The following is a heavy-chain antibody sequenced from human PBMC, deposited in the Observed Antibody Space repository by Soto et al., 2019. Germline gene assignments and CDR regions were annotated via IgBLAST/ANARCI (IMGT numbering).Heavy chain of an antibody. CDR1: GDSVSSNSAA. CDR3: ARAGDYYDSSGYYYKGHYYYGMDV. V-gene: IGHV6-1*01. CDR2: TYYRSKWYN. J-gene: IGHJ6*02. D-gene: IGHD3-22*01. Sequence: SQTLSLTCAISGDSVSSNSAAWNWIRQSPSRGLEWLGRTYYRSKWYNDYAVSVKSRITINPDTSKNQFSLQLNSVTPEDTAVYYCARAGDYYDSSGYYYKGHYYYGMDVWGQGTTVTVSS.